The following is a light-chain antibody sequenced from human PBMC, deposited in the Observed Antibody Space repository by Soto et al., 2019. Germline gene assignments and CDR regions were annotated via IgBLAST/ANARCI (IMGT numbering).Light chain of an antibody. CDR2: GAS. V-gene: IGKV3D-15*01. CDR3: QQYHNWPPIT. CDR1: QFVSSN. Sequence: EIVFTQSPGTLSLSPGEGATLSCSASQFVSSNLAWYQQKPGQAPRLLIYGASTRATGIPARFSGSGSGTEFTLTISNLQSEDFAVYFCQQYHNWPPITFGQGTRLEIK. J-gene: IGKJ5*01.